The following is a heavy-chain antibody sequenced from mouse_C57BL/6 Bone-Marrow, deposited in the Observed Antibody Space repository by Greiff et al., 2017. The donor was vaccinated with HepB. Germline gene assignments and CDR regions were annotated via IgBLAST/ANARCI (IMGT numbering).Heavy chain of an antibody. CDR3: ARGEYGYDWFAY. J-gene: IGHJ3*01. D-gene: IGHD2-2*01. V-gene: IGHV1-54*01. CDR2: INPGSGGT. Sequence: QVQLQQSGAELVRPGTSVKVSCKASGYAFTNYLIEWVKQRPGQGLEWIGVINPGSGGTNYNEKFKGKATLTADKSSSTAYMQLSGLTSEDSAVYFCARGEYGYDWFAYWGQGTLVTVSA. CDR1: GYAFTNYL.